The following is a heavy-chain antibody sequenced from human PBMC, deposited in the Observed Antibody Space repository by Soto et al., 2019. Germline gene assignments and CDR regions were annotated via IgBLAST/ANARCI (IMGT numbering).Heavy chain of an antibody. Sequence: QVQLQESGPGLVKPSGTLSLTCSVSGDSVSSDAYYWTWIRQPPGKTLEWVGFILSSGGTSTNPSLGSRLGRSVDTARNHFPMRLTSVTAADTGVYFCAKGFSSGLYVDSWGRGTQVTVSS. J-gene: IGHJ5*02. CDR3: AKGFSSGLYVDS. V-gene: IGHV4-61*08. CDR1: GDSVSSDAYY. CDR2: ILSSGGT. D-gene: IGHD6-19*01.